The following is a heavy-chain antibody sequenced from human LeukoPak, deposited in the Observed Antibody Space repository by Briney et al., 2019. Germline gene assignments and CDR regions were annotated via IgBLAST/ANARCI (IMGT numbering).Heavy chain of an antibody. V-gene: IGHV1-69*05. D-gene: IGHD3-3*01. J-gene: IGHJ6*04. CDR3: ARGPTWILFV. CDR1: GGTFSSYA. CDR2: IIPIFGTA. Sequence: SAKVSCKASGGTFSSYAISWVRQAPGQGLEWMGGIIPIFGTANYAQKFQGRVTITTDESTSTAYMELSSLRSEDTAVYYCARGPTWILFVWGKGTTVTVSS.